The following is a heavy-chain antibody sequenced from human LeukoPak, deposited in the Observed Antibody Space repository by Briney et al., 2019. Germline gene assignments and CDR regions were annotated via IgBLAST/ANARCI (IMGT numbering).Heavy chain of an antibody. CDR3: ARRYSSGWYALFDS. J-gene: IGHJ4*02. CDR2: MNPNSGNT. Sequence: GASVKVSCKASGYTFTSYDINWVRQVTGQGLEWMGWMNPNSGNTGYAQKFQGRVTMTRNTSITTAYMELNSLRSEDTAVYYRARRYSSGWYALFDSWGQGTLVTVSS. D-gene: IGHD6-19*01. V-gene: IGHV1-8*01. CDR1: GYTFTSYD.